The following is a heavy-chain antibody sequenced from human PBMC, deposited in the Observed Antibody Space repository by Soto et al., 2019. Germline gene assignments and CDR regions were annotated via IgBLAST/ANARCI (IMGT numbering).Heavy chain of an antibody. CDR2: ISAYNGNT. J-gene: IGHJ4*02. CDR1: GYTFTSYG. CDR3: ARDSGVYGDYGVRWLSHFDT. D-gene: IGHD4-17*01. V-gene: IGHV1-18*01. Sequence: ASVKVSCKASGYTFTSYGISWVRQAPGQGLEWMGWISAYNGNTNYAQKLQGRVTMTTDTSTSTAYMELRSLRSDDTAVYYCARDSGVYGDYGVRWLSHFDTWGQGTVVTVSS.